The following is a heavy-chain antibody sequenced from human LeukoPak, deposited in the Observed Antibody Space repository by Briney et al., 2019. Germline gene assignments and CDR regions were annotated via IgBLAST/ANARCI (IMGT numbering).Heavy chain of an antibody. J-gene: IGHJ4*02. CDR2: IIPIFGTA. Sequence: GASVKVSCKASGGTFSSYAISWVRQAPGQGLEWMGGIIPIFGTANYAQKFQGRVTMTEDTSTDTAYMELSSLRSEDTAVYYCATTSHYDRPIYWGQGTLVTVSS. CDR3: ATTSHYDRPIY. CDR1: GGTFSSYA. D-gene: IGHD3-22*01. V-gene: IGHV1-69*06.